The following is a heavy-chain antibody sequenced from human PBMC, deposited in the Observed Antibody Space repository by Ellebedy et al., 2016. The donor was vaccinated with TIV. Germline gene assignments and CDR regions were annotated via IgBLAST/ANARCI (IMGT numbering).Heavy chain of an antibody. V-gene: IGHV3-21*01. CDR2: ISGNENYV. J-gene: IGHJ4*02. CDR3: ARVPSDY. CDR1: GFTFSDYT. Sequence: GGSLRLSXAASGFTFSDYTMTWVRQAPGKGLEWVSSISGNENYVYYADSLRGRFTISRDNTKNSLYLQMDGLRPEDTALYYCARVPSDYWGQGTLLVVSS.